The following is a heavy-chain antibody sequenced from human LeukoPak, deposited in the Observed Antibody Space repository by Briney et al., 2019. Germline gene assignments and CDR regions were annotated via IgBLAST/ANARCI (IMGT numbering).Heavy chain of an antibody. CDR2: IYPGDSDT. CDR1: GYSFTSCW. D-gene: IGHD3-9*01. J-gene: IGHJ4*02. CDR3: ARLTLLTGYPYYFDY. V-gene: IGHV5-51*01. Sequence: GESLKISCKGSGYSFTSCWIGWVRQMPGKGLEWMGIIYPGDSDTRYSPSFQGQVTISADKSISTAYLQWSSLKASDTAMYYCARLTLLTGYPYYFDYWGQGTLVTVSS.